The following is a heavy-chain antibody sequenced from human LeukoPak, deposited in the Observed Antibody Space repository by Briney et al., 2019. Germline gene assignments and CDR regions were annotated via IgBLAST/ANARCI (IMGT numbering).Heavy chain of an antibody. CDR1: GFTFSSYA. D-gene: IGHD3-3*01. J-gene: IGHJ4*01. Sequence: GGSLRLSCAASGFTFSSYAMSWVRQAPGKGLEWVSAISGSGGSTYYADSVKGRFTISRDNSKNTLYLQMNSLRAEDTAVYYCAKDRVRFLEWLRADFDYWGQEPWSPSPQ. V-gene: IGHV3-23*01. CDR3: AKDRVRFLEWLRADFDY. CDR2: ISGSGGST.